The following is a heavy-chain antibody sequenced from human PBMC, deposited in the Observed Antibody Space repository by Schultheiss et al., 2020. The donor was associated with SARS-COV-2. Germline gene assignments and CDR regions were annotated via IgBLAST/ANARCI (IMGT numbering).Heavy chain of an antibody. CDR3: AKDRGHIVVVTAPYDAFDI. CDR2: IWYDGSNK. Sequence: GGSLRLSCAASGFTFSSYGMHWVRQAPGKGLEWVAVIWYDGSNKYYADSVKGRFTISRDNSKNTLYLQMNSLRAEDTAVYYCAKDRGHIVVVTAPYDAFDIWGQGTMVTVSS. V-gene: IGHV3-33*06. J-gene: IGHJ3*02. D-gene: IGHD2-21*02. CDR1: GFTFSSYG.